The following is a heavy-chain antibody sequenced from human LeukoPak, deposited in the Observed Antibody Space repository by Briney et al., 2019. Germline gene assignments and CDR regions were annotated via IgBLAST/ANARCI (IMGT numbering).Heavy chain of an antibody. CDR2: IYYSGST. CDR3: ARLWRGATTLGNWFDP. Sequence: PSETLSLTCTVSGGSISSRSYYWGWIRHPPGNGLEWFGRIYYSGSTYYNPSLKSRVTISVDTSKNQFSLKLSSVTAADTAVYYCARLWRGATTLGNWFDPWGQGTLVTVSS. D-gene: IGHD1-26*01. J-gene: IGHJ5*02. V-gene: IGHV4-39*01. CDR1: GGSISSRSYY.